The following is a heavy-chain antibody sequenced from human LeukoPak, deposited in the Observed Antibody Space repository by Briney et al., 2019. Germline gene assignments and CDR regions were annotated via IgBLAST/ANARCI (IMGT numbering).Heavy chain of an antibody. Sequence: SETLSLTCTVSGGSISSGSYYWSWIRQPAGKGLEWIGRIYTSGSTNYNPSLKSRVTISVDTSKNQFSLKLSSVTAADTAVYYCARVLYVPADDYYYYYMDVWGKGTTVTVSS. D-gene: IGHD3-16*01. V-gene: IGHV4-61*02. CDR1: GGSISSGSYY. CDR3: ARVLYVPADDYYYYYMDV. J-gene: IGHJ6*03. CDR2: IYTSGST.